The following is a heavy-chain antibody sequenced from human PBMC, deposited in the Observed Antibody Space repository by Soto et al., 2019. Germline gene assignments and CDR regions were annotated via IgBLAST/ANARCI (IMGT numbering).Heavy chain of an antibody. J-gene: IGHJ5*02. CDR2: IIPIFGTA. CDR3: ASSYDFWSGYNWFDP. CDR1: GGTFSSYA. V-gene: IGHV1-69*01. D-gene: IGHD3-3*01. Sequence: QVQLVQSGAEVKKPGSSVKVSCKASGGTFSSYAISWVRQAPGQGLEWMGGIIPIFGTANYAHKFQGRVTITADESTSTAYMELSSLRSEDTAVYYSASSYDFWSGYNWFDPWGQGTLVTVSS.